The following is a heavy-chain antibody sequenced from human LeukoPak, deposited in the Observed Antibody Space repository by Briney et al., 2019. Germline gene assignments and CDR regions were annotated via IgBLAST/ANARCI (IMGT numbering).Heavy chain of an antibody. Sequence: ASVKVSCKASGYTFTGYYMHWVRQAPGQGLEWMGRINPNSGGTNYAQKFQGRVTMTRNTSISTAYMELNRLRSDDTAVYYCARVSGVVANAFDIWGQGTMVTVSS. D-gene: IGHD3-10*01. CDR1: GYTFTGYY. CDR2: INPNSGGT. J-gene: IGHJ3*02. V-gene: IGHV1-2*06. CDR3: ARVSGVVANAFDI.